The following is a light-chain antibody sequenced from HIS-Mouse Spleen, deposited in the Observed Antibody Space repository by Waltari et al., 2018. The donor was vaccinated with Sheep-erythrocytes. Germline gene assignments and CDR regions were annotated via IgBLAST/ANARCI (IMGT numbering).Light chain of an antibody. V-gene: IGLV2-14*01. CDR3: SSYTSSSTWV. CDR1: SSDVGGYNY. CDR2: EVS. Sequence: LTQPASVSGSPGQSITMSCTGTSSDVGGYNYVSWYQQHPGKAPKLMIYEVSNRPSGVSNRFSGSKSGNTASLTISGLQAEDEADYYCSSYTSSSTWVFGGGTKLTVL. J-gene: IGLJ3*02.